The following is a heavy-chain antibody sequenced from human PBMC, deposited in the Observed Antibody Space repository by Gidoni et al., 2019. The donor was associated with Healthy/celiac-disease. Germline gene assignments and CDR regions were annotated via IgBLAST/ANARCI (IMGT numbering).Heavy chain of an antibody. Sequence: QVHLVQSGGGVVQPGRSLRLSCAASGFTFSSYVIHWVRQAQGKGLEWVAVISDDGSNKYYADSVKGRFTISRDNSKNTLYRQMNSLRAEDTAVYYCAKDQNIVVVPAAIIYYYYGMDVWGQGTTVTVSS. J-gene: IGHJ6*02. CDR2: ISDDGSNK. CDR3: AKDQNIVVVPAAIIYYYYGMDV. D-gene: IGHD2-2*01. CDR1: GFTFSSYV. V-gene: IGHV3-30*18.